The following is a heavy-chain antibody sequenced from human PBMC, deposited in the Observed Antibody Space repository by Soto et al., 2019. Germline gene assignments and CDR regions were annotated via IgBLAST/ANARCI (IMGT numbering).Heavy chain of an antibody. D-gene: IGHD3-22*01. V-gene: IGHV4-31*03. CDR1: GGSISSGDYY. J-gene: IGHJ4*02. CDR2: IYYSGST. Sequence: TSETLSLTCTVSGGSISSGDYYWSWIRQHPGKGLEWIGYIYYSGSTHYSSSLKSRVTMSIDTSKNQFPLKLTSVTAADTAVYYCARLSSIDSSGYYLGYWGQGTLVTVS. CDR3: ARLSSIDSSGYYLGY.